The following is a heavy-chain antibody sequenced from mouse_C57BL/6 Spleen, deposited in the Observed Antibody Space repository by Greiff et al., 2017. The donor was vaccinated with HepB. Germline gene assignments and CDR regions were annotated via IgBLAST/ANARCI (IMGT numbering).Heavy chain of an antibody. CDR3: TLIYDGYRFAY. CDR1: GFNIKDDY. CDR2: IDPENGDT. D-gene: IGHD2-3*01. J-gene: IGHJ3*01. Sequence: EVKLMESGAELVRPGASVKLSCTASGFNIKDDYMHWVKQRPEQGLEWIGWIDPENGDTEYASKFQGKATITADTSSNTAYLQLSSLTSEDTAVYYCTLIYDGYRFAYWGQGTLVTVSA. V-gene: IGHV14-4*01.